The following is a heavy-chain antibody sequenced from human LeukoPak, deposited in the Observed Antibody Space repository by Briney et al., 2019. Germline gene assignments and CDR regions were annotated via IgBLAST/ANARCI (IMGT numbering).Heavy chain of an antibody. CDR3: AKPPLHCSGGNCYFPEY. V-gene: IGHV3-21*04. J-gene: IGHJ4*02. Sequence: RSGGSLRLSCAASGFTFSSYSMNWVRQAPGKGLEWVSSISSSSSYIYYADSVKGRFTISRDNAKNSLYLQMNSLRAGDTAVYYCAKPPLHCSGGNCYFPEYWGQGTLVTVSS. CDR2: ISSSSSYI. D-gene: IGHD2-15*01. CDR1: GFTFSSYS.